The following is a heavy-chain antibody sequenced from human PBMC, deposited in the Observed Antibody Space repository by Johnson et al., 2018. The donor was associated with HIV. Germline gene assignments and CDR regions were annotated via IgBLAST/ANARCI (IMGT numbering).Heavy chain of an antibody. V-gene: IGHV3-30*03. D-gene: IGHD1-26*01. CDR2: ISYDGSNK. Sequence: QVQLVESGGGLVKPGGSLRLSCAASGFTFSDYYMSWIRQAPGKGLEWVALISYDGSNKYYADSVECRFTISRVNSKNTLYLQMNSLTPEDTAVYYCARRDSGSLSFDLWGQGTMVTVSS. CDR3: ARRDSGSLSFDL. CDR1: GFTFSDYY. J-gene: IGHJ3*01.